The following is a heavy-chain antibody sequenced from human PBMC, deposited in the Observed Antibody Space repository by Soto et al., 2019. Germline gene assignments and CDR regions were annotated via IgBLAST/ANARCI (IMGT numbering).Heavy chain of an antibody. V-gene: IGHV3-30*18. CDR3: AKEFGWEVQRSHHYYNSGMDV. CDR2: MSFDGSNK. Sequence: QVQLVESGGGVVQPGRSLRLSCAASGFTFRSYGMHWVRQAPGKGLEWVALMSFDGSNKYYADSVRGRFTISSDNSKITLYLQMDILRPEDTAVYYCAKEFGWEVQRSHHYYNSGMDVWGQGTTVTVSS. CDR1: GFTFRSYG. J-gene: IGHJ6*02. D-gene: IGHD1-1*01.